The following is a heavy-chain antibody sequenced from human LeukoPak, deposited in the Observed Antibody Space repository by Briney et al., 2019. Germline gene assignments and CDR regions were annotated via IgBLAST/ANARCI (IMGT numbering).Heavy chain of an antibody. CDR1: GGSISSYY. V-gene: IGHV4-59*01. CDR3: ARDRLGGGYYGSGARGRGMDV. D-gene: IGHD3-10*01. J-gene: IGHJ6*04. Sequence: SETLSLSCTVSGGSISSYYWSWIRQPSGKGLEWIGYIYYSGSINYNPSLKSRVTISVDTSKNQFSLKLSSVTAAVTAVYYCARDRLGGGYYGSGARGRGMDVWGKGTTVTVSS. CDR2: IYYSGSI.